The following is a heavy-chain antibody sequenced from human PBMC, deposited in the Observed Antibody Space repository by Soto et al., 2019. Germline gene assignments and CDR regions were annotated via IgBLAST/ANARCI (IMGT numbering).Heavy chain of an antibody. D-gene: IGHD3-9*01. Sequence: SETLSLTCTVSGGSISSSSYYWGWIRQPPGKGLEWIGSIYYSGSTYYNPSLKSRVTISVDTSKNQFSLKLSSVTAANTAVYYCVRKDYYDILTGYYGWFDPWGQGTLVTVSS. J-gene: IGHJ5*02. CDR1: GGSISSSSYY. CDR3: VRKDYYDILTGYYGWFDP. V-gene: IGHV4-39*01. CDR2: IYYSGST.